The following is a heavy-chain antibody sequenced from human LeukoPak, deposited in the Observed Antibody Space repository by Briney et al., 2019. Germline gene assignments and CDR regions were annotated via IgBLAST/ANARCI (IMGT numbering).Heavy chain of an antibody. V-gene: IGHV3-74*01. J-gene: IGHJ5*02. Sequence: GGSLRLSCAASGLTFSNHWMHWVRQAPGKGLEWVSRIDNDGRHTIYADSVKARFTISRDNAKNILYLQMNRLRVEYSAVDYCARERPHNGFDPWGQGTLVTVST. CDR3: ARERPHNGFDP. CDR1: GLTFSNHW. CDR2: IDNDGRHT.